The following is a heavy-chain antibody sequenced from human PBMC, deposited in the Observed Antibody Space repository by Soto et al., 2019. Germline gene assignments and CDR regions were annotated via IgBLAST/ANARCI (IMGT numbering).Heavy chain of an antibody. V-gene: IGHV1-58*01. Sequence: QVQVVQSGPEVRNPGTSVKVSCKTSGFTFTNSAVQWVRQARRQRLEWIGWIGVRNGDKKYLQNLEGRVTITRDTATGTAYMELSGLRSEDTAMYYCAAEIYSGGDCCHFDYWGQGTLVTVPS. D-gene: IGHD2-21*01. J-gene: IGHJ4*02. CDR2: IGVRNGDK. CDR1: GFTFTNSA. CDR3: AAEIYSGGDCCHFDY.